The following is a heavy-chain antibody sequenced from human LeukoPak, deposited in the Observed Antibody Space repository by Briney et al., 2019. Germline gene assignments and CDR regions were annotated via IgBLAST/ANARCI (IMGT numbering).Heavy chain of an antibody. CDR3: ARDPGNYYDSSGPDYYFDY. J-gene: IGHJ4*02. CDR2: ISYDGSNI. CDR1: GYTLRSSA. V-gene: IGHV3-30*01. Sequence: SGGSLRLSCAPSGYTLRSSAVHCVRDASGEGGVCVGDISYDGSNIYNAHTVRGGFTISRDNSKNTLYLKINTLREENTGVFMCARDPGNYYDSSGPDYYFDYWGQGTLATVSS. D-gene: IGHD3-22*01.